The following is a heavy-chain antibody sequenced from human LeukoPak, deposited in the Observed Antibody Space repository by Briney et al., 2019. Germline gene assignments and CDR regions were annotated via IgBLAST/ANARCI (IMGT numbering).Heavy chain of an antibody. D-gene: IGHD3-16*01. CDR2: ISGSGGST. Sequence: QSGGSLRLSCAASGFTFSSYAMSWVRQAPGKGLEWVSSISGSGGSTYYADSVKGRFTISRDNSKNTLYLQMNSLRAEDTAVSYCAKAGEIWSPYYFDYWGQGTLVTVSS. V-gene: IGHV3-23*01. CDR3: AKAGEIWSPYYFDY. CDR1: GFTFSSYA. J-gene: IGHJ4*02.